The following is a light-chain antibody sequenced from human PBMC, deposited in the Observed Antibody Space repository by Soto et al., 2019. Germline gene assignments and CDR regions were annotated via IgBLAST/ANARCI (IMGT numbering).Light chain of an antibody. CDR2: VNS. Sequence: QAVVTQPPSVSGAPGQRVPISCTGSSSNIGAGYDVHWYQQLPGTAPKLLIYVNSNRPSGVPDRFSGSKSGTSASLAITGLQPEDEADYYCQSFDNSLSGPYVFGTGTKVTVL. V-gene: IGLV1-40*01. CDR3: QSFDNSLSGPYV. CDR1: SSNIGAGYD. J-gene: IGLJ1*01.